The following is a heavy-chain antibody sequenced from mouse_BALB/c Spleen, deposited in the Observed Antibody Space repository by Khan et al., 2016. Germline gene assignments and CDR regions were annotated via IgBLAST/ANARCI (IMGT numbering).Heavy chain of an antibody. CDR3: ARGFPAMDY. CDR2: ISYSGST. Sequence: VQLKESGPGLVKPSQSLSLTCTVTGYSITSDYAWNWIRQFPGNKLEWMGYISYSGSTSYNPSLKSRISITRDTSKNQFFLQLNSVTTEDTATYYCARGFPAMDYWCQGTSVTVSS. CDR1: GYSITSDYA. V-gene: IGHV3-2*02. J-gene: IGHJ4*01.